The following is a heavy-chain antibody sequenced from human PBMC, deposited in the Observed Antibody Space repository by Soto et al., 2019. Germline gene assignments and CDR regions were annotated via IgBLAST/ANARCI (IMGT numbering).Heavy chain of an antibody. J-gene: IGHJ6*02. Sequence: SETLSLTCTVSGGSISSSSYYWGWIHQPPGKGLEWIGSIYYSGSTYYNPSLKSRVTISVDTSKNQFSLKLSSVTAADTAVYYCARLHYDSSGYYYFYYYYGMDVWGQGTTVTVSS. CDR3: ARLHYDSSGYYYFYYYYGMDV. V-gene: IGHV4-39*01. CDR2: IYYSGST. D-gene: IGHD3-22*01. CDR1: GGSISSSSYY.